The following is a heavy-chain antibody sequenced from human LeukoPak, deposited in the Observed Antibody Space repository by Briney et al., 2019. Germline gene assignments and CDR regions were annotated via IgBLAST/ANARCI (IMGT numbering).Heavy chain of an antibody. CDR1: GGSISSYY. J-gene: IGHJ6*02. V-gene: IGHV4-59*01. Sequence: SETLSLTCTVSGGSISSYYWSWIRQPPGKGLEWIGYIYYSGSTNYNPSLKSRVTISVDTSKNQFSLKLSSVTAADTAVYYCAGAPHWSSWYGMDVWGQGTTVTVSS. D-gene: IGHD6-13*01. CDR3: AGAPHWSSWYGMDV. CDR2: IYYSGST.